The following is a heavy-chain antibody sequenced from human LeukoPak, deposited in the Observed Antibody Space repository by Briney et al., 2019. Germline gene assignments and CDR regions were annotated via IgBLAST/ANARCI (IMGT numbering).Heavy chain of an antibody. V-gene: IGHV3-48*03. Sequence: GGSLRLSCAASGFTFSSYEITWVRQAPGKGLEWVSYISSSGSTIYYADSVKGRFTISRDNAKNALYLQMNSLTAEDTAVYSCARGADGVSSNSRGWFDPWGQGTLVTVSS. D-gene: IGHD2-15*01. CDR2: ISSSGSTI. J-gene: IGHJ5*02. CDR3: ARGADGVSSNSRGWFDP. CDR1: GFTFSSYE.